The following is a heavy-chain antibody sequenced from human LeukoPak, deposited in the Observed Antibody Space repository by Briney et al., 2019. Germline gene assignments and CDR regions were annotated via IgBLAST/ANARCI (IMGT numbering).Heavy chain of an antibody. V-gene: IGHV3-23*01. CDR2: ISGSGGST. Sequence: GGSLRLSCAASGFTFSSYAMSWVRQAPGKGLEWVSAISGSGGSTYYADSVKGRFTISRDNSKNTLYLQMNSLRAEDTAVYYCANNYDSSGYLYYFDYWGQGALVTVSS. CDR1: GFTFSSYA. J-gene: IGHJ4*02. D-gene: IGHD3-22*01. CDR3: ANNYDSSGYLYYFDY.